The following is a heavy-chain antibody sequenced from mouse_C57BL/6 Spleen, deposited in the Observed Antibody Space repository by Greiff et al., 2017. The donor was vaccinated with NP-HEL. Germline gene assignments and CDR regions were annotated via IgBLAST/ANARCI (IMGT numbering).Heavy chain of an antibody. Sequence: QVHLQQSGAELVKPGASVKISCKASGYAFSSYWMNWVKQRPGKGLEWIGQIYPGDGDTNYNGKFKGKATLTADKSSSTAYMQLSSLTSEDSAVYFCARSTFGNYFDYWGQGTTLTVSS. CDR1: GYAFSSYW. V-gene: IGHV1-80*01. CDR3: ARSTFGNYFDY. J-gene: IGHJ2*01. CDR2: IYPGDGDT. D-gene: IGHD3-1*01.